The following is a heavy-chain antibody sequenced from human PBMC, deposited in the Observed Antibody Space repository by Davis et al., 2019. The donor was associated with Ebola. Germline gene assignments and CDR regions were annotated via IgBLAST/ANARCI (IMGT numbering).Heavy chain of an antibody. CDR3: ARAIGNYYDSNTYYYEIDS. Sequence: SGPTLVKPPQTLTLTCSFSGFSLSTRRMCVSWIRQPPGKALEWLARIDWDGDKHYNPSLKTRLTISKDTSKNQVVLTVTNVDPVDTATYYCARAIGNYYDSNTYYYEIDSWGQGTLVTVSS. V-gene: IGHV2-70*11. CDR2: IDWDGDK. J-gene: IGHJ4*02. D-gene: IGHD3-22*01. CDR1: GFSLSTRRMC.